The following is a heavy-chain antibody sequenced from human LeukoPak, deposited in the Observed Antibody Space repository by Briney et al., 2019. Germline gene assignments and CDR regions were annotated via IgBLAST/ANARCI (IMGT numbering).Heavy chain of an antibody. J-gene: IGHJ4*02. CDR2: ISSSSNSI. V-gene: IGHV3-21*01. D-gene: IGHD2-2*01. Sequence: PGGSLRLSCTASGFTFSIYSMNWVRQAPGKGLEWVSSISSSSNSIYYADSVKGQFTISRDNAKISLYLQMNSLRAEDTAVYYCARGPSCSSTSCYTTGLFDYWGQGTLVTVSS. CDR1: GFTFSIYS. CDR3: ARGPSCSSTSCYTTGLFDY.